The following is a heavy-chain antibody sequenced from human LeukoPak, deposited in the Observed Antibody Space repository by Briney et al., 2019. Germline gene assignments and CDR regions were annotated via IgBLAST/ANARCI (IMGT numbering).Heavy chain of an antibody. CDR3: AKDARRTSGWYFFDY. D-gene: IGHD6-19*01. V-gene: IGHV3-23*01. J-gene: IGHJ4*02. CDR1: GFAFSSQA. CDR2: ISDSGCLT. Sequence: PGGSLRLSCAASGFAFSSQAMGWVRQAPGKGLEWVSVISDSGCLTYYADSVKGRFTISRDNSKNTLFLQMNSLRAEDTAVYYCAKDARRTSGWYFFDYWGQGTLVTVSS.